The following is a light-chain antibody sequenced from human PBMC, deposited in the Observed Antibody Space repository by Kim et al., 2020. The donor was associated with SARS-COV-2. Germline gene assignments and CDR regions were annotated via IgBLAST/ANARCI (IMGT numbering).Light chain of an antibody. CDR3: CSYAGSYTFV. V-gene: IGLV2-11*03. CDR2: DVS. CDR1: SNDIGSYKF. Sequence: GQSFTLSCTATSNDIGSYKFVSWYQQHPGKAPKLIIFDVSERSTGVPDRFSGSQSANTASLTISGLQPEDESDYYCCSYAGSYTFVFGGGTQLTVL. J-gene: IGLJ3*02.